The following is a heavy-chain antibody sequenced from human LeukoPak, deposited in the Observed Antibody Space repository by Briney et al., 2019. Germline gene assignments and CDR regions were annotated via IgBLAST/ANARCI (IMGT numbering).Heavy chain of an antibody. V-gene: IGHV4-34*01. J-gene: IGHJ4*02. Sequence: SETLSLTCAVYAGSFSGYYWSLIRQPPGKGLEWIGEINHSGATNYNPSLKSRVTISVDTSKNQFSLKLSSVTAADTAVYYCASSRYCDILTAYWVYYFDYWGQGTLVTVSS. CDR1: AGSFSGYY. CDR3: ASSRYCDILTAYWVYYFDY. D-gene: IGHD3-9*01. CDR2: INHSGAT.